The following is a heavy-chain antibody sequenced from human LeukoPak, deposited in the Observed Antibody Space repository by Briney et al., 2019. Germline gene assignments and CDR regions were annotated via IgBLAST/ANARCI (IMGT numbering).Heavy chain of an antibody. CDR2: IYYSGST. J-gene: IGHJ4*02. Sequence: SGALSLTCAVSGSSISSDNCWTWVRQPPGKGLEWIGYIYYSGSTYYNPSLKSRVTISVDTSKNQFSLKLSSVTAADTAVYYCARDRVDYGGNYCFDYWGQGTLVTVSS. CDR1: GSSISSDNC. V-gene: IGHV4-31*11. CDR3: ARDRVDYGGNYCFDY. D-gene: IGHD4-23*01.